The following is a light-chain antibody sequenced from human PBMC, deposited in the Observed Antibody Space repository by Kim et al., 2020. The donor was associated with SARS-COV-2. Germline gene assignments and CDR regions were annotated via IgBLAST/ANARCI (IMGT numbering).Light chain of an antibody. CDR2: DVS. CDR1: SSDVGGYTY. Sequence: QSALTQPASVSGSPGQSITMSCTGTSSDVGGYTYVSWYQQYPGKVPKLLIYDVSHRPAGVSNRFSGTKSGNTASLTISGLQAEDEADYYCSSYTGSGTLVFGGGTQLTVL. J-gene: IGLJ2*01. CDR3: SSYTGSGTLV. V-gene: IGLV2-14*03.